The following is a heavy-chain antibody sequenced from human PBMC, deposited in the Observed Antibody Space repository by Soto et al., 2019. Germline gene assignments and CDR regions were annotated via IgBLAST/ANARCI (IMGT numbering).Heavy chain of an antibody. V-gene: IGHV4-59*01. CDR3: ARDGRGSSSSGGLLGFYFDY. CDR2: IYYSGST. D-gene: IGHD6-6*01. CDR1: GGSISSYY. Sequence: SETLSLTCTVSGGSISSYYWSWIRQPPGKGLEWIGYIYYSGSTNYNPSLKSRVTISVDTSKNQLSLKLSSVTAADTAVYYCARDGRGSSSSGGLLGFYFDYWGQGTLVTV. J-gene: IGHJ4*02.